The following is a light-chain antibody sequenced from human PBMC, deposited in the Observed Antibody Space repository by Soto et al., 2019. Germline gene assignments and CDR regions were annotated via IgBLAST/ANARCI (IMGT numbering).Light chain of an antibody. CDR3: QQYNSYPCT. Sequence: DIQMTQFPSTLSASVGDRATITCRASQSISSWLAWYQQKPGKAPKLLIYDASSLESGVPSRFSGSGSGTEFTLTISSLQPDDFATYYCQQYNSYPCTFGQGTKVDIK. CDR2: DAS. J-gene: IGKJ1*01. CDR1: QSISSW. V-gene: IGKV1-5*01.